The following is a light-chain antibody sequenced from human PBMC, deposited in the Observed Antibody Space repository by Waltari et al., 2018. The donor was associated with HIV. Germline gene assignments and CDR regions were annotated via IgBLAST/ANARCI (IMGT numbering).Light chain of an antibody. CDR3: QQYNNWPPEIT. CDR1: QSVSSN. Sequence: IVMTQSPATLSVSPGERATLSCRASQSVSSNLAWYQQKPGQAPRLLVFGASTRATGIPARFSGSGSVTEFTLTISSLQSEDFAVYYCQQYNNWPPEITFGPGTKVDIK. V-gene: IGKV3-15*01. CDR2: GAS. J-gene: IGKJ3*01.